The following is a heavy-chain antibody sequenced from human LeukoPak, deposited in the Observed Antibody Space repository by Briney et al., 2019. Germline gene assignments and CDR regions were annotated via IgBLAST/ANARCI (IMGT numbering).Heavy chain of an antibody. CDR3: ARDPIAYCGADCYSD. CDR2: IYYTGST. CDR1: GVSISNYY. Sequence: KTSETLSLTCTVSGVSISNYYWSWIRQHPGKGLEWIGYIYYTGSTYYNPSLKNRLTISIDTSKSQFSLKLTSVTAADTAVYYCARDPIAYCGADCYSDWGQGTLVTVSS. D-gene: IGHD2-21*02. J-gene: IGHJ4*02. V-gene: IGHV4-59*06.